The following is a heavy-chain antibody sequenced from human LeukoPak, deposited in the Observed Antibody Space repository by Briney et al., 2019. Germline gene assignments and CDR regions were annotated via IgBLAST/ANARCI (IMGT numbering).Heavy chain of an antibody. J-gene: IGHJ4*02. V-gene: IGHV4-38-2*02. D-gene: IGHD3-10*01. CDR3: ARHTMVRGATRYYFDY. CDR2: IYASGST. Sequence: SETLSLTCTVSGYSISSGYYWGWIRQPPGKGLEWIGSIYASGSTYYNPSLKSRVTISVDTSKNQFSLKLSSVTAADTAVYYCARHTMVRGATRYYFDYWGQGTLVTVSS. CDR1: GYSISSGYY.